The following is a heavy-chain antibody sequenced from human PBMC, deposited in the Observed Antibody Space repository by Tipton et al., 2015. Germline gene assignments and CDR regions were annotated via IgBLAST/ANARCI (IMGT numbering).Heavy chain of an antibody. Sequence: TLSLTCEVSGDSISNNKWWTWVRQPPGKGSEWIGEINHSGTTNYSPSLKSRVTISVDESKNEFSLRLNSVTVADTAVYYCARGRGMRLLDSWGQGTLVTVST. J-gene: IGHJ4*02. CDR2: INHSGTT. CDR3: ARGRGMRLLDS. D-gene: IGHD4-11*01. V-gene: IGHV4-4*02. CDR1: GDSISNNKW.